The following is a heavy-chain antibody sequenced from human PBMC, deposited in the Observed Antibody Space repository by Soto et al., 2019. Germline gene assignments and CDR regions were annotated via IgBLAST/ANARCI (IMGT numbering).Heavy chain of an antibody. Sequence: SETLSLTCAVYGGSFSGYYWSWIRQPPGKGLEWIGEINHSGSTNYNPSLKSRFTISRDNAKNSLYLQMNSLRAEDTAVYYCARVTQGYYYYYYMDVWGKGTTVTVSS. CDR1: GGSFSGYY. V-gene: IGHV4-34*01. J-gene: IGHJ6*03. CDR2: INHSGST. CDR3: ARVTQGYYYYYYMDV.